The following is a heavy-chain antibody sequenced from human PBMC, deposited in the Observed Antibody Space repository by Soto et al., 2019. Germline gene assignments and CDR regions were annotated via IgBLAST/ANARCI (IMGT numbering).Heavy chain of an antibody. V-gene: IGHV3-7*05. CDR1: GFTVSSYW. Sequence: PAGSLRLCCAASGFTVSSYWMSLVRQAPGKGLEWVANIKQDGSEKYYVDSVKGRFTISRDNAKNSLYLQMNSLRAEDTAVYYCARVALDYYDSSGYYNFDYWGQGTLVTVSS. CDR3: ARVALDYYDSSGYYNFDY. D-gene: IGHD3-22*01. J-gene: IGHJ4*02. CDR2: IKQDGSEK.